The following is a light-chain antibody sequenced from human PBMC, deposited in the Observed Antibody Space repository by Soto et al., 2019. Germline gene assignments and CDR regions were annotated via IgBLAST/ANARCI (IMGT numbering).Light chain of an antibody. J-gene: IGKJ1*01. CDR2: GAS. CDR3: QQYNNVSPWT. V-gene: IGKV3-15*01. Sequence: EIVMTQSPATLSVSPGERATLSCRASQSVSSNLAWYQQKPGQAPRLLIYGASTRATGIPARFSGSGSGTELTLTISSLQAEDFAVYYCQQYNNVSPWTFGQGTKVQIQ. CDR1: QSVSSN.